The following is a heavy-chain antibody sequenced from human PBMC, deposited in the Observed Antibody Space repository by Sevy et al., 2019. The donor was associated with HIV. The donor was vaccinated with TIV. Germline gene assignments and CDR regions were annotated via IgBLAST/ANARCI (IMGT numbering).Heavy chain of an antibody. CDR3: AKDYYDSSGYYPMDAFDI. CDR1: GFTFSSYS. J-gene: IGHJ3*02. CDR2: ISGSGGST. D-gene: IGHD3-22*01. V-gene: IGHV3-23*01. Sequence: GGSLRLSCAASGFTFSSYSTNWVRQAPGKGLEWVSGISGSGGSTYYADSVKGRFTISRDNSKNTLYLQMNSLRAEDTAVYYCAKDYYDSSGYYPMDAFDIWGQGTMVTVSS.